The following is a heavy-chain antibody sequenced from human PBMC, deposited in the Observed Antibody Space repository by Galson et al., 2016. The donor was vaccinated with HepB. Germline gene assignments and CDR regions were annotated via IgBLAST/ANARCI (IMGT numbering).Heavy chain of an antibody. D-gene: IGHD3-22*01. V-gene: IGHV3-11*01. CDR1: GFTFSDYY. J-gene: IGHJ3*02. Sequence: SLRLSCAASGFTFSDYYMSWIRQAPGKGLEWVSDISSSGTTIYFADSVKGRFTTSRDNAKNSLILQMNSLRAEDTAVYYCARDHYYFDRSGPLTGALDIWGQGTMVTVSS. CDR2: ISSSGTTI. CDR3: ARDHYYFDRSGPLTGALDI.